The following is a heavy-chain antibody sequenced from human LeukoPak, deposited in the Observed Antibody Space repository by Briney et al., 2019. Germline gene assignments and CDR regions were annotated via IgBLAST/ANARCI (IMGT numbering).Heavy chain of an antibody. CDR1: GYTFTGYY. V-gene: IGHV1-2*06. Sequence: ASVKVSCKASGYTFTGYYMHWVRQAPGQGLERMGRINPNSGGTNYAQKFQGRVTMTRDTSISTAYMELSRLRSDDTAVYYCARPTGGSSPAYYYYMDVWGKGTTVTVSS. J-gene: IGHJ6*03. CDR2: INPNSGGT. CDR3: ARPTGGSSPAYYYYMDV. D-gene: IGHD4-23*01.